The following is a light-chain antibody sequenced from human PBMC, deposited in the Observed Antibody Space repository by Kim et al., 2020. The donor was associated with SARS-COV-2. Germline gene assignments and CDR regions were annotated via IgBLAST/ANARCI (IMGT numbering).Light chain of an antibody. Sequence: SSPGATPPRTASASLSVSSYLAWQQKTPGQPIRLLIDAASSAATVTQTRFSGSASGTDFTITISRLEHEVFVVYYWQYRSNWPLTFGGGTKVDIK. J-gene: IGKJ4*01. CDR1: LSVSSY. CDR3: QYRSNWPLT. CDR2: AAS. V-gene: IGKV3-11*01.